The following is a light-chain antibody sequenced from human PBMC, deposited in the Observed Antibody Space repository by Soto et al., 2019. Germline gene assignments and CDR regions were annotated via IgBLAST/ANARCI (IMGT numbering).Light chain of an antibody. J-gene: IGKJ5*01. CDR1: QSVSSSY. CDR3: QQHGSSPTIT. CDR2: GAS. Sequence: EIVLTQSPGTLSLSPGERATLSCRASQSVSSSYLAWYQQKPGQAPRLLIYGASSRATGIPDRFSGSGSGTDFTLTISRLEPEDVAVYYCQQHGSSPTITFGQGTRLEIK. V-gene: IGKV3-20*01.